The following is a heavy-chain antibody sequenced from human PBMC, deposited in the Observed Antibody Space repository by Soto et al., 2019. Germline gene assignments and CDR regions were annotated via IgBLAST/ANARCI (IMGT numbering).Heavy chain of an antibody. CDR1: GFTFSSYG. J-gene: IGHJ3*02. V-gene: IGHV3-33*01. Sequence: QVQLVESGGGVVQPGRSLRLSCAASGFTFSSYGMHWVRQAPGKGLEWVAVIWYDGSNKYYADSVKGRFTISRDNSKNTLYLQMNSLRAEDRAVYYCARGGVLRYFDGGAFDIWGQGTMVTVSS. D-gene: IGHD3-9*01. CDR3: ARGGVLRYFDGGAFDI. CDR2: IWYDGSNK.